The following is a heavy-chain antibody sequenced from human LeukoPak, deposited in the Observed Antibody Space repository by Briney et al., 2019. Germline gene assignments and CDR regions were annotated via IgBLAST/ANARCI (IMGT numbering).Heavy chain of an antibody. D-gene: IGHD6-19*01. Sequence: GGSLRLSCAASGFTSSSYAMHWVRQAPGKGLEYVSAISSNGGSTYYANSVKGRFTISRDNSKNTLYLQMGSLRAEDMAVYYCARSPKRWQWLVRPVGYMDVWGKGTTVTISS. CDR3: ARSPKRWQWLVRPVGYMDV. V-gene: IGHV3-64*01. CDR1: GFTSSSYA. J-gene: IGHJ6*03. CDR2: ISSNGGST.